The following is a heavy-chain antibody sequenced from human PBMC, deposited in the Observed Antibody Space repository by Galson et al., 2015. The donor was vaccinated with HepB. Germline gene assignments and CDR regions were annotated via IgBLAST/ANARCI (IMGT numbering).Heavy chain of an antibody. CDR3: TRDWWDNYDSRDYYPDAFDI. CDR2: ISPYNGVT. V-gene: IGHV1-2*02. J-gene: IGHJ3*02. CDR1: GYTFTAHY. D-gene: IGHD3-22*01. Sequence: VKVSCKASGYTFTAHYIHWVRQAPGQGLEWMGWISPYNGVTNYAQKSQGRVTMTMDTSITTIYMDLRSLTSDDTAQYYCTRDWWDNYDSRDYYPDAFDIWGQGTMVTVSS.